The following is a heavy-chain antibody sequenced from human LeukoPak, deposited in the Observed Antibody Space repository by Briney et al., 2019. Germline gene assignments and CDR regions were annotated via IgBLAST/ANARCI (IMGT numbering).Heavy chain of an antibody. CDR2: MNPNSGNT. V-gene: IGHV1-8*01. CDR1: AYTFTSYD. D-gene: IGHD1-26*01. J-gene: IGHJ3*02. Sequence: ASVKVSCKASAYTFTSYDINWVRQATGQGLEWMGSMNPNSGNTGYAQKFKGRVTMTRNTSRRTAYMELSSLGSEDTAVYYCARGKWRNDAFDIWGQGTMGTVSS. CDR3: ARGKWRNDAFDI.